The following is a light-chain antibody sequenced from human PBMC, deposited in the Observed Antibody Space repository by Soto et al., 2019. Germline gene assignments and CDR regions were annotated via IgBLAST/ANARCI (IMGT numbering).Light chain of an antibody. J-gene: IGLJ2*01. CDR1: TGTVNSGHY. CDR2: STS. Sequence: QAVVIQEPSLTVSPGGTVTLTCTSSTGTVNSGHYPNWFQQRAGQAPKALIYSTSNKYSWTPDHFSGSLLGGKAALTLSGVQPEDEADYFCLLYFGSAELVFGGGTKLTVL. V-gene: IGLV7-43*01. CDR3: LLYFGSAELV.